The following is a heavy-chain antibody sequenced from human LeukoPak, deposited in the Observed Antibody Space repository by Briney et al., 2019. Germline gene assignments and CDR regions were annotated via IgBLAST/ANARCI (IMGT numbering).Heavy chain of an antibody. CDR3: ARSCDGDCYSDY. V-gene: IGHV3-21*01. D-gene: IGHD2-21*02. CDR1: GFTFSNYS. Sequence: GGSLRLSCAASGFTFSNYSMNWVRQAPGKGLEWVSSIGSSSHFRYYADSLKGRVTISRDNAKNSLYLQMNSLRAEDTAVYYCARSCDGDCYSDYWGRGTLVTVSS. CDR2: IGSSSHFR. J-gene: IGHJ4*02.